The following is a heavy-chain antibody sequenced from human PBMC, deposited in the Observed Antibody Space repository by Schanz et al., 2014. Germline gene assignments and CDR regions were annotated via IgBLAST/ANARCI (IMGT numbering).Heavy chain of an antibody. D-gene: IGHD6-19*01. CDR3: VRDREGGWYFDY. V-gene: IGHV3-33*01. CDR2: IWFDGSKR. CDR1: VFIFSTYG. J-gene: IGHJ4*01. Sequence: PGRSLRLSCAAAVFIFSTYGMHWGHQTPGKGLEWVGVIWFDGSKRYYADSVKGRFTISRDNSKNTLYLQMNSLRAEETAVYYCVRDREGGWYFDYWRHRSLVDVSA.